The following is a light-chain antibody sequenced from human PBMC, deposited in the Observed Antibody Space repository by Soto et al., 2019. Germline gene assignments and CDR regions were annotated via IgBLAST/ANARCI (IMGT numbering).Light chain of an antibody. Sequence: DIQMTQSPSSLSASVGVRVTITCRASQGISNFLAWYQQKPGKVPKLLISAASTLQSGVPSRFSGSGSGTDFTRTITSLQPEDVATFYCQKYSSVITFGQGTRLEIK. CDR1: QGISNF. V-gene: IGKV1-27*01. J-gene: IGKJ5*01. CDR2: AAS. CDR3: QKYSSVIT.